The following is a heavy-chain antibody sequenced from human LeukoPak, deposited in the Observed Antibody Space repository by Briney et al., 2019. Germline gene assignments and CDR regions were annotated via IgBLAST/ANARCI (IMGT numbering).Heavy chain of an antibody. D-gene: IGHD6-19*01. Sequence: GGSLRLSCAASGFTFSSYSMNWVRQAPGKGLEWVSSVSSSSSYIYYADSVKGRFTISRDNAKNSLYLQMNSLRAEDTAVYYCARASVFSSSTNPSGWYPNYYYYYMDVWGKGTTVTVSS. CDR3: ARASVFSSSTNPSGWYPNYYYYYMDV. CDR2: VSSSSSYI. CDR1: GFTFSSYS. J-gene: IGHJ6*03. V-gene: IGHV3-21*01.